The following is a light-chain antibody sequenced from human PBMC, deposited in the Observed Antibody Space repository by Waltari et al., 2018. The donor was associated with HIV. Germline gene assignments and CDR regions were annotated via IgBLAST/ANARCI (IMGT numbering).Light chain of an antibody. V-gene: IGLV2-23*02. CDR3: CAYAGSTTDVI. CDR2: EVS. J-gene: IGLJ2*01. CDR1: SSDVGGYNL. Sequence: QSALTQPASVSGSPGQSITISCTGTSSDVGGYNLVSWYQQHPGKAPKLMIYEVSKRPSGVSNLFSGSKSGNTASLTISGLQADDEADYYCCAYAGSTTDVIFGGGTKLTVL.